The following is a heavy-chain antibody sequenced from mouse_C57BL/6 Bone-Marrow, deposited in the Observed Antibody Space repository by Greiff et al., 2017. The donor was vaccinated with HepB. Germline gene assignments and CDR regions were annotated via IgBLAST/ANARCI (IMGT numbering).Heavy chain of an antibody. J-gene: IGHJ3*01. Sequence: EVKLQESGAELVKPGASVKLSCTASGFNIKDYYMHWVKQRTEQGLEWIGRIDPEDGETKYAPKFQGKATITADTSSNTAYLQLSSLTSEDTAVYYCARGTSTVVATSPEFAYWGQGTLVTVSA. V-gene: IGHV14-2*01. D-gene: IGHD1-1*01. CDR3: ARGTSTVVATSPEFAY. CDR2: IDPEDGET. CDR1: GFNIKDYY.